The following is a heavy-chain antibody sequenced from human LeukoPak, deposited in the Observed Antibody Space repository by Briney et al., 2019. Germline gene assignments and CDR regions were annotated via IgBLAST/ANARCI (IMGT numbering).Heavy chain of an antibody. CDR3: ARVPLELQRYYFDY. V-gene: IGHV4-34*01. CDR1: GGSFSGYY. CDR2: INHSGST. J-gene: IGHJ4*02. D-gene: IGHD1-26*01. Sequence: SETLSLTCAVYGGSFSGYYWSWIRQPPGKGLEWIGEINHSGSTNYNPSLKSRVTISVDTSKNQFSLKLSSVTAADTAVYYCARVPLELQRYYFDYWGQGTLVTVSS.